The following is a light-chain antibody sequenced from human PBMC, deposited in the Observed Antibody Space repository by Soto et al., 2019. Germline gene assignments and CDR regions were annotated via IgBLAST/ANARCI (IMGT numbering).Light chain of an antibody. CDR1: QSISHY. V-gene: IGKV1-39*01. CDR3: QHSYNTPTWT. CDR2: GAS. J-gene: IGKJ1*01. Sequence: DIQMPQSPSSLSASVGDRDTITCRASQSISHYLNWYQQKPGKAPKVLIYGASTLQSGVPSRFSGSGSGTDFTLTISSLQPEDFATYYCQHSYNTPTWTFGQGTKVDIK.